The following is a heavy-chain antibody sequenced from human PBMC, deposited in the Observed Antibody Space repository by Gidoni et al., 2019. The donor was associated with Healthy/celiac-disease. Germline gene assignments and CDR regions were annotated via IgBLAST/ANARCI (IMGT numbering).Heavy chain of an antibody. J-gene: IGHJ6*02. CDR2: IWYDGSNK. V-gene: IGHV3-33*01. Sequence: QVQLVESGGGVVQPGRSLRLSCAASGFTFRSYGMHWVRQAPGKGLEWVAVIWYDGSNKYYADAVKGRFTISRDNSKNTLYLQMNSLRAEDTAVYYCARDDLLSLRFLEWFPPLSYYYYGMDVWGQGTTVTVSS. D-gene: IGHD3-3*01. CDR3: ARDDLLSLRFLEWFPPLSYYYYGMDV. CDR1: GFTFRSYG.